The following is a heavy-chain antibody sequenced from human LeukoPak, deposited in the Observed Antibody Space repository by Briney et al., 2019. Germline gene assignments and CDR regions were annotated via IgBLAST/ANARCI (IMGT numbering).Heavy chain of an antibody. D-gene: IGHD3-22*01. Sequence: SETLSLTCAVSGDSIIGSYWSWIRQAPGQGLEWIGYIYYSVDSDYNPSLKSRVTISVDMSKKQISLRLTSVTAADTAVYYCARRRYYDIIGYNPTYYFDYWGQGILVTVST. CDR1: GDSIIGSY. V-gene: IGHV4-59*01. CDR3: ARRRYYDIIGYNPTYYFDY. J-gene: IGHJ4*02. CDR2: IYYSVDS.